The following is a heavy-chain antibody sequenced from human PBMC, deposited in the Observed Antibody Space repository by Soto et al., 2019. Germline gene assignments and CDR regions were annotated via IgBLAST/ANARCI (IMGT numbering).Heavy chain of an antibody. D-gene: IGHD3-22*01. J-gene: IGHJ4*02. CDR3: AKGHGYDSSGYYLPFFDY. V-gene: IGHV3-23*01. CDR1: GFTFSSYA. CDR2: ISGSGGST. Sequence: GESLKISCAASGFTFSSYAMSWVRQAPGKGLEWVSAISGSGGSTYYADSVKGRFTISRDNSKNTLYLQMNSLRAEDTAVYYCAKGHGYDSSGYYLPFFDYWGQGTLVTVSS.